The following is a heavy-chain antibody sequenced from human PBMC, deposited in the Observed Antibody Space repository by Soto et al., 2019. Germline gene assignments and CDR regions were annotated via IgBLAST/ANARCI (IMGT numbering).Heavy chain of an antibody. CDR1: GFTFSNAW. CDR2: ISGSGGST. CDR3: ARGPSVPSPLGIIIMSHYGMDV. V-gene: IGHV3-23*01. D-gene: IGHD3-16*01. J-gene: IGHJ6*02. Sequence: PGGSLRLSCADSGFTFSNAWMNWVRQAPGKGLEWVSAISGSGGSTYYADSVKGRFTISRDNSKNTLYLQMNSLRAEDTAVYYCARGPSVPSPLGIIIMSHYGMDVWGQGTTVTVSS.